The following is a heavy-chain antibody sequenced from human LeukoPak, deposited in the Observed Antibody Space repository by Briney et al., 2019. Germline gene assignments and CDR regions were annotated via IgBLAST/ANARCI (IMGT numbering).Heavy chain of an antibody. Sequence: PSETLSLTCTVSGGSISSYYWSWIRQPPGKRLEWIGYIYYSGSTNYNPSLKSRVTMAVDTSKKQFSLKLSSVTAADTAVYYCARGRDGGNYTPLGYWGQGTLVTVSS. V-gene: IGHV4-59*13. CDR1: GGSISSYY. CDR2: IYYSGST. D-gene: IGHD4-23*01. J-gene: IGHJ4*02. CDR3: ARGRDGGNYTPLGY.